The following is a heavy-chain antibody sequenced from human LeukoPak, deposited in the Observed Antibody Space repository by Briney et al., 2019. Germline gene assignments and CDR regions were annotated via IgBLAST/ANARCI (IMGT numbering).Heavy chain of an antibody. CDR2: LNRNGDIT. D-gene: IGHD6-19*01. J-gene: IGHJ6*03. CDR3: ARGRIAVAGTYIPSNWGPQLYYMDV. CDR1: GYTFGDYG. Sequence: GGSLRLSCAASGYTFGDYGMSWVRQVPGKGLEWVSGLNRNGDITGYADFVQGRFTISRDNAKNSLYLQMNSLRADDTAVYYCARGRIAVAGTYIPSNWGPQLYYMDVWGKGTTVTVSS. V-gene: IGHV3-20*04.